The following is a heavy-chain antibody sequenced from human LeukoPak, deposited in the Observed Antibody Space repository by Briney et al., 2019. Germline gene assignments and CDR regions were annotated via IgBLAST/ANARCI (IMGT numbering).Heavy chain of an antibody. Sequence: SVKVSCKASGGTFSSYAISWVRQAPGQGLEWMGGIIPIFGTANYAQEFQGRVTITADESTSTAYMELSSLRSEDTAVYYCARDPGGYCSGGSRYSGYWGQGTLVTVSS. J-gene: IGHJ4*02. CDR3: ARDPGGYCSGGSRYSGY. D-gene: IGHD2-15*01. CDR1: GGTFSSYA. CDR2: IIPIFGTA. V-gene: IGHV1-69*13.